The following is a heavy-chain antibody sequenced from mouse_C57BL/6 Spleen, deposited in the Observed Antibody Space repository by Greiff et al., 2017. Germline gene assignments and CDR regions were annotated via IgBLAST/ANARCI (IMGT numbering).Heavy chain of an antibody. V-gene: IGHV1-26*01. CDR2: INPNNGGT. D-gene: IGHD1-1*01. CDR1: GYTFTDYY. Sequence: VQLQQSGPELVKPGASVKISCKASGYTFTDYYMNWVKQSHGKSLEWIGDINPNNGGTSYNQKFKGKATLTVDKSSSTAYMELRGLTSEDSAVYYCARGGYYGSFAYWGKGTLVTVSA. CDR3: ARGGYYGSFAY. J-gene: IGHJ3*01.